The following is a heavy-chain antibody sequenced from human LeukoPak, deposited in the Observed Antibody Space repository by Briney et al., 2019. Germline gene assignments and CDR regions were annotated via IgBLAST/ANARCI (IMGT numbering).Heavy chain of an antibody. CDR3: AKVLYSSSWYAGVDY. CDR2: IWYDGSNK. V-gene: IGHV3-33*06. J-gene: IGHJ4*02. Sequence: PGRSLRLSCAASGFTFSSYGMHWVRQAPGKGLEWVAVIWYDGSNKYYADSVKGRFTISRDNSKNTLYLQMNSLRAEDTAVYYCAKVLYSSSWYAGVDYWGQGTLVTVSS. CDR1: GFTFSSYG. D-gene: IGHD6-13*01.